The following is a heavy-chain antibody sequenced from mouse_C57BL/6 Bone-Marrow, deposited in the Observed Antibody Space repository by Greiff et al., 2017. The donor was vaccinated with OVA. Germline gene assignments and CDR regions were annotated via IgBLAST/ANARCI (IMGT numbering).Heavy chain of an antibody. CDR3: ARGDYYGSSYFYYYAMDY. J-gene: IGHJ4*01. D-gene: IGHD1-1*01. CDR1: GYTFTSYW. Sequence: VQLQQSGAELARPGASVKLSCKASGYTFTSYWITWVKQRPGQGLEWIGDIYPGSGSTNYNEKFKSKATLTVDTSSSTAYMQLSSLTSEDSAVYYCARGDYYGSSYFYYYAMDYWGQGTSVTVSS. CDR2: IYPGSGST. V-gene: IGHV1-55*01.